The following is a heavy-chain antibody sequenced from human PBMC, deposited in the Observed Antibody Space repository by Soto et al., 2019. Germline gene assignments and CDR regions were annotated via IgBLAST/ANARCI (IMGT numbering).Heavy chain of an antibody. CDR1: GFTFSSYS. V-gene: IGHV3-21*01. J-gene: IGHJ4*02. Sequence: EVQLVESGGGLVKPGGSLRLSCAASGFTFSSYSMNWVRQAPGKGLEWVSSISSSSSYIYYADSVKGRFTISRDNAKNSLYLQMNNLRAEDTAVYYCARGTYYYDSSGYYSYWGQGTLVTVSS. CDR3: ARGTYYYDSSGYYSY. CDR2: ISSSSSYI. D-gene: IGHD3-22*01.